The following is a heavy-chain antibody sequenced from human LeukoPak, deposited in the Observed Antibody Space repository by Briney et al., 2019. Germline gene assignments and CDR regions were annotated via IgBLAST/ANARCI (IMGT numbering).Heavy chain of an antibody. CDR2: ISWNSGSI. J-gene: IGHJ4*02. CDR1: GFTFDDYA. Sequence: GGSLRLSCAASGFTFDDYAMHWVRQAPGRGLEWVSGISWNSGSIGYADSVKGRFTISRDNAKNSLYLQMNSLRAEDTALYYCAKDSGTTMVSTNYFDYWGQGTLVTVSS. CDR3: AKDSGTTMVSTNYFDY. V-gene: IGHV3-9*01. D-gene: IGHD5-18*01.